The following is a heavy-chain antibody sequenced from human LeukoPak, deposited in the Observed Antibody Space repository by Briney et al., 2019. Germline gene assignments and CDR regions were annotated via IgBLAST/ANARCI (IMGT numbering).Heavy chain of an antibody. CDR2: ISAGAGT. J-gene: IGHJ6*02. D-gene: IGHD6-13*01. Sequence: GGSLRLSCAASGFTFSSYAMTWVRQAPGKGLEWVSGISAGAGTYYADSVTGRFTVSRDNSKNIVYLQMNSLRAEDTAVYYCAKSGRSNNSGMDVWGQGTTVTVSS. CDR3: AKSGRSNNSGMDV. CDR1: GFTFSSYA. V-gene: IGHV3-23*01.